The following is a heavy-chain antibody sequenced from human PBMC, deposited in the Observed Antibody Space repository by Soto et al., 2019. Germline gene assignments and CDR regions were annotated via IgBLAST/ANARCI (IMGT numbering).Heavy chain of an antibody. J-gene: IGHJ3*02. V-gene: IGHV4-34*01. CDR1: GGFVSSGNYY. CDR2: MSHSGGT. Sequence: QEQLQQWGAGLLKPSETLSLTCAVYGGFVSSGNYYWSWIRQPPGKGLEWIGEMSHSGGTPFNTSLKSRVTISVDTSKNQFSLKMSSVTAADTALYYCARVERGTVTTVVDAFDIWGPGTMVTVSS. CDR3: ARVERGTVTTVVDAFDI. D-gene: IGHD1-1*01.